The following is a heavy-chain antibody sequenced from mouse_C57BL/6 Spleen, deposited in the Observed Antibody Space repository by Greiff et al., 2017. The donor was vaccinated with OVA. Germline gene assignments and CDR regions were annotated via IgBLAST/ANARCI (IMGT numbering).Heavy chain of an antibody. CDR1: GYTFTDYY. J-gene: IGHJ2*01. D-gene: IGHD2-5*01. V-gene: IGHV1-26*01. CDR3: ARSGYYSNFYYFDY. CDR2: INPNNGGT. Sequence: EVQLQQSGPELVKPGASVKISCKASGYTFTDYYMNWVKQSHGKSLEWIGDINPNNGGTSYNQKFKGKATLTVDKSSSTAYMELRSLTSEDSAVYYCARSGYYSNFYYFDYWGQGTTLTVSS.